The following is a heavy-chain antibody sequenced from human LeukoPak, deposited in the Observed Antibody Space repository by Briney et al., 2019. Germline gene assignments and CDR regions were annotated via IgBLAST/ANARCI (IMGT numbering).Heavy chain of an antibody. V-gene: IGHV3-21*01. J-gene: IGHJ3*02. CDR3: ARDLDCSGGSCYFWAFDI. Sequence: PGGSLRLSCAASGFTFSSYSMNWVRQAPGKGLEWVASISSSISYIYYADSVKGRFTIPRDNAKNALYLQMNSLRAEDTAVYYCARDLDCSGGSCYFWAFDIWGQGTMVTVSS. D-gene: IGHD2-15*01. CDR2: ISSSISYI. CDR1: GFTFSSYS.